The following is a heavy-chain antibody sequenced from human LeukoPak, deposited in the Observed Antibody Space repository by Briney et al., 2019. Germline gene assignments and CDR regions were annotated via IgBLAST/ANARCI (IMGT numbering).Heavy chain of an antibody. D-gene: IGHD3-16*02. CDR1: GFTFTSYG. J-gene: IGHJ4*02. Sequence: GGSLRLSCVTSGFTFTSYGMHWVRQAPGRGLEWMAVIYFDGTNTFYADSVKGRFTISRDNSKDTLFLQMDRLRAGDTAVYFCAKRGVVVRVFLVGFHREAYYFDSWGQGAQVTVSS. CDR2: IYFDGTNT. V-gene: IGHV3-33*06. CDR3: AKRGVVVRVFLVGFHREAYYFDS.